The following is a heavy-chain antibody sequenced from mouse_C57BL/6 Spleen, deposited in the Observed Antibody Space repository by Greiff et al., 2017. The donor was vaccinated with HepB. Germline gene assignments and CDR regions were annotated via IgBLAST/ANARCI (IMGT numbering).Heavy chain of an antibody. CDR3: ARDYGSSYEYFDV. Sequence: VKLQESGAELVRPGASVKLSCKASGYTFTDYYINWVKQRPGQGLEWIARIYPGSGNTYYNEKFKGKATLTAEKSSSTAYMQLSSLTSEDSAVYFCARDYGSSYEYFDVWGTGTTVTVSS. CDR2: IYPGSGNT. CDR1: GYTFTDYY. J-gene: IGHJ1*03. D-gene: IGHD1-1*01. V-gene: IGHV1-76*01.